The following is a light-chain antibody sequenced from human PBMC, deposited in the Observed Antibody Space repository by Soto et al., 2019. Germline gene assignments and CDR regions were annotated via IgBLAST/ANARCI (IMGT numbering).Light chain of an antibody. CDR3: AAWDDSLNAYV. CDR2: SNN. Sequence: QSVLTQPPSASGTPGQRVTSSCSGSSSNIGSNTVNWYQQLPGTAPKLLIYSNNRRPSGVPDRFSGSKSGTSASLAISGLQSEDEADFYCAAWDDSLNAYVFGAGTKVTVL. V-gene: IGLV1-44*01. CDR1: SSNIGSNT. J-gene: IGLJ1*01.